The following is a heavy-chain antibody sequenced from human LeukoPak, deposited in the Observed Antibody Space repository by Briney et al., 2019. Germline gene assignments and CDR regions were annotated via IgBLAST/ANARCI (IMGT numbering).Heavy chain of an antibody. V-gene: IGHV1-46*01. CDR2: INPSGGST. J-gene: IGHJ4*02. Sequence: ASVKVSCKASGYTFTGYYMHWVRQAPGQGVEWMGWINPSGGSTSYAQKFQGRVTMTRDTTTSTVYMELSSLRSEDTAVYYCAGGEQQLATNWGQGTLVTVSS. CDR3: AGGEQQLATN. D-gene: IGHD6-13*01. CDR1: GYTFTGYY.